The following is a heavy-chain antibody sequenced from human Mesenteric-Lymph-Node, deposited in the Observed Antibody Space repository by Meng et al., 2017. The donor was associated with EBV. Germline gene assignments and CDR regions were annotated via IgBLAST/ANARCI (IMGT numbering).Heavy chain of an antibody. Sequence: QVNLVESGGNLDKHGGSLRLSCAASEFTFSNYYMSWIRQAPGKGLEWVSYISSGTTTISYADSVKSPLTISRDNAKNSLSLQMNSLRAEDTAMYYCARNSRAGGYHDSWGQGTLVTVSS. J-gene: IGHJ4*02. CDR1: EFTFSNYY. D-gene: IGHD5-12*01. CDR3: ARNSRAGGYHDS. CDR2: ISSGTTTI. V-gene: IGHV3-11*01.